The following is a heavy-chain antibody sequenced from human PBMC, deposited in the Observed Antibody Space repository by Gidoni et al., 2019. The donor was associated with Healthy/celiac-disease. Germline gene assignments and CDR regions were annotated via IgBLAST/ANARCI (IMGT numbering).Heavy chain of an antibody. D-gene: IGHD3-22*01. V-gene: IGHV3-23*01. CDR1: GFTFSRYA. CDR3: AKDLDYYDTSGYPE. J-gene: IGHJ4*02. Sequence: VQLLESGGGLVQPGGSLRLSCAASGFTFSRYAMRWVRQAPGKGLEWVSAISGSGGSTYYADSVKGRFTISRDNSKNTLYLQMNSLRAEDTAVYYCAKDLDYYDTSGYPEWGQGTLVTVSS. CDR2: ISGSGGST.